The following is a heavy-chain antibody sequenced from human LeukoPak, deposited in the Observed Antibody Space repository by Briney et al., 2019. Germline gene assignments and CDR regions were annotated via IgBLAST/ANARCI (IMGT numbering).Heavy chain of an antibody. D-gene: IGHD6-19*01. CDR1: GYTFTSYA. Sequence: GASVKVSCKASGYTFTSYAINWVRQATGQGVEWMGWMNPNSGNTGYAQKFQGRVTMTRNTSISTAYMELSSLKSEDTAVYYCARGTSGIAVAGTSNWFDPWGQGTLVTVSS. V-gene: IGHV1-8*01. CDR3: ARGTSGIAVAGTSNWFDP. CDR2: MNPNSGNT. J-gene: IGHJ5*02.